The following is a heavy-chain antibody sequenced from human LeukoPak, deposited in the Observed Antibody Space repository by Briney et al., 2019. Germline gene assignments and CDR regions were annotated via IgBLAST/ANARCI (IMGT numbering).Heavy chain of an antibody. CDR2: ISSSVGST. CDR1: VFTSRSYA. Sequence: VGSLRLSCAASVFTSRSYAMSWVRQAPGRGLEWVSPISSSVGSTYYADSVKGRFTISRDNSKNTLYLQINSVRAEDTAVYYCAIRSSGDSSGYCSLLYHWGKGTLVPVSS. V-gene: IGHV3-23*01. J-gene: IGHJ5*02. CDR3: AIRSSGDSSGYCSLLYH. D-gene: IGHD3-22*01.